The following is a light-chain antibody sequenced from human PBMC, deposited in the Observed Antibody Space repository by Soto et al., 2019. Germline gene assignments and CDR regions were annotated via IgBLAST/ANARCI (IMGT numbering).Light chain of an antibody. J-gene: IGKJ4*01. V-gene: IGKV1-5*03. Sequence: DIQMTQSPSTLSASVGDRVTITCRASQTIRTWLAWYQQKPGKAPNLLIYKASCLQSGVPSRFSGSGSGTDFTLTISSLQPDDFATYYCQHYDNYPPTFGGGTKVEIK. CDR1: QTIRTW. CDR3: QHYDNYPPT. CDR2: KAS.